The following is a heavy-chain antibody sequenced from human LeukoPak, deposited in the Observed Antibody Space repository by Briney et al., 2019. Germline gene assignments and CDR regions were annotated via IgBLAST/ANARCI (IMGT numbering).Heavy chain of an antibody. J-gene: IGHJ4*02. D-gene: IGHD2-2*01. CDR2: ISYDGNSA. V-gene: IGHV3-30-3*01. CDR1: GFTFSAYA. CDR3: ERYANVVVGPASIDNYFDY. Sequence: GRSLRLSCAASGFTFSAYAMHWVRQAPGKGLEWVAVISYDGNSAYYTDSVKGRFTISRDNSKNTLYLQMNSLRPEDTAVYYCERYANVVVGPASIDNYFDYWGQGTLVTVSS.